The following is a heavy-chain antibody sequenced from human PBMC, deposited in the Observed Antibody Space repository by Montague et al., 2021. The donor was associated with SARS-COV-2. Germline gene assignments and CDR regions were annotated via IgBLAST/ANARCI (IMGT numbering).Heavy chain of an antibody. V-gene: IGHV4-59*01. Sequence: SEILSLTCSVSGASMRTYYWTWIRESPGRGLERIGYISNSGITNYNPSLKSRATISLDTSKTQFSLKLTSVTTSDTALYYCARDLGWGRWYIDVWGRGTLVTVSS. D-gene: IGHD1-26*01. CDR1: GASMRTYY. CDR3: ARDLGWGRWYIDV. J-gene: IGHJ2*01. CDR2: ISNSGIT.